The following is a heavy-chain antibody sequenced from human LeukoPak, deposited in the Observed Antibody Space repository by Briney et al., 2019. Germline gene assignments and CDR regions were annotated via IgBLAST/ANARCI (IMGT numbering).Heavy chain of an antibody. Sequence: GGSLRLSCSASGFTFSSYAMHWVRQAPGKGLEYVSAISSNGGSTYYADSVKGRFTISRDNSKDTLYLQMSSLRAEDTAVYYCVKVSVVTAITYYFDYWGQETLVTVSS. CDR1: GFTFSSYA. J-gene: IGHJ4*02. CDR2: ISSNGGST. V-gene: IGHV3-64D*06. D-gene: IGHD2-21*02. CDR3: VKVSVVTAITYYFDY.